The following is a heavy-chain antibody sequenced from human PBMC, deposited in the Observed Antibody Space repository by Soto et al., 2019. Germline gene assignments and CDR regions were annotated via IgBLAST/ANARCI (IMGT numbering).Heavy chain of an antibody. Sequence: QITLKESGPTLVRPTQTLTLTCTFSGFSLTTGGMGVGWIRQPPGKALEWLASIHWNDDKRYSPSLESRLTITTDTSKDQVVLTMTNMDPVDTATDYWAYNPRYDSGSKGQKAGAFDLWGQGTIVTVSS. V-gene: IGHV2-5*01. CDR1: GFSLTTGGMG. J-gene: IGHJ3*01. D-gene: IGHD3-16*01. CDR2: IHWNDDK. CDR3: AYNPRYDSGSKGQKAGAFDL.